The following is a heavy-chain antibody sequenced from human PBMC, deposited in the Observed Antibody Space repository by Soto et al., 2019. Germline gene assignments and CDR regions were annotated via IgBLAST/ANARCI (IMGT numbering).Heavy chain of an antibody. D-gene: IGHD6-19*01. Sequence: QVQLVQSGAEEKKPGASVKVSCKASGYTFTSYAMHWVRQAPGQRLEWMGWINAGNGNTKYSQKFQGRVTITRDTSASTAYRELSSLRSEDTAVYYCARGFVAVAGDYWGQGTLVTVSS. CDR3: ARGFVAVAGDY. CDR2: INAGNGNT. V-gene: IGHV1-3*05. J-gene: IGHJ4*02. CDR1: GYTFTSYA.